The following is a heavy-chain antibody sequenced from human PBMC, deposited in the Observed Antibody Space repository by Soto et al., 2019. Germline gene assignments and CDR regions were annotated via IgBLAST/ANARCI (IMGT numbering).Heavy chain of an antibody. CDR2: ISAYNGNT. CDR1: GYTFTSYG. CDR3: AGDSPISGSPSFDY. V-gene: IGHV1-18*01. D-gene: IGHD1-20*01. J-gene: IGHJ4*02. Sequence: QVQLVQSGAEVKKPGASVKVSCKASGYTFTSYGISWVRQAPGQGLEWMGWISAYNGNTNYEQKLQGRVNMTTDTSTSKAYMELRSLRSDDTAVYYCAGDSPISGSPSFDYWGQGTLVTVSS.